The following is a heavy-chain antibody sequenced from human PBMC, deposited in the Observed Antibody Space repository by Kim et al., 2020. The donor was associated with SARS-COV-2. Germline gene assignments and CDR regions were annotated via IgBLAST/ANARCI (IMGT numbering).Heavy chain of an antibody. CDR2: IYYRGST. J-gene: IGHJ5*02. CDR3: AREMRHNWFDP. Sequence: SETLSLTCTVSGGSISSNYWSWILQPPGKGLEWIGYIYYRGSTNYNPSLQSRVIMSIDTSKNQFSLKLSSVTAADTAVYYCAREMRHNWFDPGGQGTLVT. CDR1: GGSISSNY. V-gene: IGHV4-59*13.